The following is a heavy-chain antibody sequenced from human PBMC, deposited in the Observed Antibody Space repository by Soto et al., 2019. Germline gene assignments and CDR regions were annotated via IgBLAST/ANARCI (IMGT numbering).Heavy chain of an antibody. D-gene: IGHD4-17*01. J-gene: IGHJ4*02. V-gene: IGHV3-7*01. Sequence: PGGSLRLSCAASGFTFSSYWMSWVRQAPGKGLEWVANIKQDGSEKYYVDSVKGRFTISRDNAKNSLYLQMNSLRAEDTAVYYCAKGPKSWGDYGRLDYWGQGTLVTVSS. CDR2: IKQDGSEK. CDR1: GFTFSSYW. CDR3: AKGPKSWGDYGRLDY.